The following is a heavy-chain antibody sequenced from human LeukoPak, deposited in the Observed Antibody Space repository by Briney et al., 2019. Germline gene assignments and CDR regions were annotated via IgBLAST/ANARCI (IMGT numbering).Heavy chain of an antibody. CDR3: ARGSSVITIFGVVILPPDY. D-gene: IGHD3-3*01. J-gene: IGHJ4*02. Sequence: SETLSLTCTVSGDSISSGAYYWTWVRQYPGTGLEWIGYISHIGTTYNNPSLKSRVTISVDTSKNQFSLKLSSVTAADTAVYYCARGSSVITIFGVVILPPDYWGQGTLVTVSS. CDR2: ISHIGTT. V-gene: IGHV4-30-4*08. CDR1: GDSISSGAYY.